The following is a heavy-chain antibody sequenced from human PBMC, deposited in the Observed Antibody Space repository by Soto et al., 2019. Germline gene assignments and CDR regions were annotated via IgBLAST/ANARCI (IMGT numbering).Heavy chain of an antibody. J-gene: IGHJ5*02. D-gene: IGHD6-13*01. V-gene: IGHV1-69*01. Sequence: QVRLVQSGAEVKKPGSSVKVSCKASGGTFINYAITWLRLAPGQGLEWLGGIIPVFGTVNYAQKFQGRVTITADESTSTAYMELNRLRSEDTAVSYCARDNPYTNSFGNWFDPWGQGTLVIVS. CDR2: IIPVFGTV. CDR1: GGTFINYA. CDR3: ARDNPYTNSFGNWFDP.